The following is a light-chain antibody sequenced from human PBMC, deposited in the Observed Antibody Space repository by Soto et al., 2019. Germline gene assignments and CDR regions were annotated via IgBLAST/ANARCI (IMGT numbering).Light chain of an antibody. CDR3: QQRSNWPGT. CDR1: QSVGSY. J-gene: IGKJ2*02. Sequence: EIVLTQSPATLSLSPGERATLSCRASQSVGSYLAWYQQKPGQAPRLLIYDASNRATGIPARFSGSGSGTEFTLTISSLEPEDFAVYYCQQRSNWPGTFGQGTKLEIK. CDR2: DAS. V-gene: IGKV3-11*01.